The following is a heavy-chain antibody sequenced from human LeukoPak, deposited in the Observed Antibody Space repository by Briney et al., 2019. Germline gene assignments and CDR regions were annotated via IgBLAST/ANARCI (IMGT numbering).Heavy chain of an antibody. CDR1: GFTFRNYA. CDR3: AKDEVLNGGPTPYYFDY. V-gene: IGHV3-9*01. D-gene: IGHD2-8*01. J-gene: IGHJ4*02. CDR2: ISWNGGII. Sequence: GRSLRLSCAASGFTFRNYAMHWVRHAPGKGLERVAGISWNGGIIGYADSVKGRFTISRDNAKNSLYLQMNSLRAEDTALYYGAKDEVLNGGPTPYYFDYWGQGTLVTVSS.